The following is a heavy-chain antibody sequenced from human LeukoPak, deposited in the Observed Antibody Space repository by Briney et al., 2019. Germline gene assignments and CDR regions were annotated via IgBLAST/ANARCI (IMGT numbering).Heavy chain of an antibody. CDR2: ISGSGGST. V-gene: IGHV3-23*01. CDR3: AKGTSTPGTITNWFDP. Sequence: SGGSLRLSCAASGFTFSSYGMSWVRQAPGKGLEWVSAISGSGGSTYYADSVKGRFTISRDNSKNTLYLQMNSLRAEDTAVYYCAKGTSTPGTITNWFDPWGQGTLVTVSS. CDR1: GFTFSSYG. J-gene: IGHJ5*02. D-gene: IGHD1-26*01.